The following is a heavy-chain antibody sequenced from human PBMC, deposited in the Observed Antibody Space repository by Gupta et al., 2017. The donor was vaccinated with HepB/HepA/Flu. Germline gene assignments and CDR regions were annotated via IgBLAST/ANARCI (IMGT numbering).Heavy chain of an antibody. CDR2: ITSSTSTT. D-gene: IGHD6-13*01. J-gene: IGHJ4*02. CDR1: GSAFSSYR. V-gene: IGHV3-48*01. CDR3: AAGSGEKQLAYYYDY. Sequence: EVQLVESGGGLVQPGGSRRLSCAVFGSAFSSYRMSWVRQAPGKGLEWVSHITSSTSTTYYAGSVKDRFTISRDNAKNSLDLQVTSVRAEDTAVYYCAAGSGEKQLAYYYDYWGQGTRGTVSS.